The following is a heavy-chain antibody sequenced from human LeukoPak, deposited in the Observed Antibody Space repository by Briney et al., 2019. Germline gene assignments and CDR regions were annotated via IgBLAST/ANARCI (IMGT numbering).Heavy chain of an antibody. Sequence: PGGSLRLSCEASGFTFGSFAMSWVRQAPGKGLEWLSGISASGHYIYNADSVKGLFTISRDNSKNTLYIEMNSLRAEDTAVYYCARDGSWGDYQFYFYMDVWGKGTTVTVSS. CDR1: GFTFGSFA. CDR2: ISASGHYI. J-gene: IGHJ6*03. D-gene: IGHD2-2*01. V-gene: IGHV3-23*01. CDR3: ARDGSWGDYQFYFYMDV.